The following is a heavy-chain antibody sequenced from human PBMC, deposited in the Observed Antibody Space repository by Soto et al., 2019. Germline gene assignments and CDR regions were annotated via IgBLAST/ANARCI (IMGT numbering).Heavy chain of an antibody. J-gene: IGHJ6*02. Sequence: QVQLVESGGGVVQPGRSLRLSCAASGFTFSSYGMYWVRQAPGKGLEWVAVISYDGNNKYYGDSVKGRFTISRDNSKNTLYLQMNSLRLEDTAIYYCAKDRTLGAATGGMDVWGQGTTVTVSS. CDR1: GFTFSSYG. V-gene: IGHV3-30*18. CDR2: ISYDGNNK. D-gene: IGHD6-13*01. CDR3: AKDRTLGAATGGMDV.